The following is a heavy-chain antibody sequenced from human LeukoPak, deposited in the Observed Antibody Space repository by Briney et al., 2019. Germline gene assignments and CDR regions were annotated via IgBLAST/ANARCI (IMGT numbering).Heavy chain of an antibody. CDR3: ARSRGFYSNYGY. CDR2: IYYSGST. Sequence: SETLSLTCTVSGGSISSSSYYWGWIRQPPGKGLEWIGSIYYSGSTYYNPSLKSRVTISVDTSKNQFSLKLSPVTAADTAVYCCARSRGFYSNYGYWGQGTLVTVSS. J-gene: IGHJ4*02. CDR1: GGSISSSSYY. D-gene: IGHD4-11*01. V-gene: IGHV4-39*01.